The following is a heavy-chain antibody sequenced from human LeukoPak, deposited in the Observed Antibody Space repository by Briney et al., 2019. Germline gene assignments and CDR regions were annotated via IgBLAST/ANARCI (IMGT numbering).Heavy chain of an antibody. CDR3: ARGGCSGGSCYRALWN. CDR2: INPSGGST. CDR1: GYTFTSYY. Sequence: GASVKVSCKASGYTFTSYYMHWVRQAPGQGLERMGIINPSGGSTNYAQKFQGRVTMTRDTSTSTVYMELSSLRPEDTAVYYCARGGCSGGSCYRALWNWGQGTLVTVSS. J-gene: IGHJ4*02. V-gene: IGHV1-46*01. D-gene: IGHD2-15*01.